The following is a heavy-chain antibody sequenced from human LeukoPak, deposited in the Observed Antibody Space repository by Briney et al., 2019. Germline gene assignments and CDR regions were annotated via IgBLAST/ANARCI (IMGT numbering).Heavy chain of an antibody. CDR2: INHSGST. Sequence: PSETLSFNCAVYGGSFSGYYWSWIRQPPGKGLEWIGEINHSGSTNYNPSLKSRVTISVDTSKNQFSLKLSSVTAADTAVYYCARGTWYVRATDYWGQGTLVTVSS. CDR1: GGSFSGYY. CDR3: ARGTWYVRATDY. V-gene: IGHV4-34*01. J-gene: IGHJ4*02. D-gene: IGHD3-16*01.